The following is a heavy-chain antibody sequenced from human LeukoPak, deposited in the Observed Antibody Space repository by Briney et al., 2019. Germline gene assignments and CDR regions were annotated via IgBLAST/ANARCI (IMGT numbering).Heavy chain of an antibody. CDR2: INHSGST. Sequence: SETLSLTCAVYGGSFSGYYWSWIRQPPGKGREWSGEINHSGSTNYNPSLKSRVTISVDTSKNQFSLKLSSVTAADTAVYYCARRSGSIIYYYYYYYMDVWGKGTTVTVSS. CDR3: ARRSGSIIYYYYYYYMDV. CDR1: GGSFSGYY. D-gene: IGHD1-26*01. J-gene: IGHJ6*03. V-gene: IGHV4-34*01.